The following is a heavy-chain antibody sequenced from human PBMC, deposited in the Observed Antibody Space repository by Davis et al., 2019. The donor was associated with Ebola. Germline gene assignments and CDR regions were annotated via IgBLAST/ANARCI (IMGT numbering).Heavy chain of an antibody. J-gene: IGHJ4*02. CDR3: ARDLGAPYCSGGSCYPKNDY. D-gene: IGHD2-15*01. Sequence: PGGSLRLSCAASGFTFSSYAMSWVRQAPGKGLEWVSAISGSGGSTYYADSVKGRFTISRDNSKNTLYLQMNSLRSEDTAVYYCARDLGAPYCSGGSCYPKNDYWGQGTLVTVSS. CDR2: ISGSGGST. CDR1: GFTFSSYA. V-gene: IGHV3-23*01.